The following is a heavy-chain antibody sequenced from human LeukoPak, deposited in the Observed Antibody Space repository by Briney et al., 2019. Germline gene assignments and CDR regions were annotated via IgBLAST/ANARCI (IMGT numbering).Heavy chain of an antibody. CDR1: GFTFSSYG. Sequence: GGSPRLSCAASGFTFSSYGMHWVRQAPGKGLEWVAVTSYDGSNKYYADSVKGRFTISRDNSKNTLYLQMNSLRAEDTAVYYCAKDTGLYFDYWGQGTLVTVSS. D-gene: IGHD1-14*01. CDR2: TSYDGSNK. V-gene: IGHV3-30*18. CDR3: AKDTGLYFDY. J-gene: IGHJ4*02.